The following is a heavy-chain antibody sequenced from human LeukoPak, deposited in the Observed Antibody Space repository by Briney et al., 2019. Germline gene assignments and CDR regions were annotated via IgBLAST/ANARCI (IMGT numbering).Heavy chain of an antibody. D-gene: IGHD6-13*01. Sequence: ASVKVSCKTSGYTFSCYYLHWVRQGPRQGLEWVGWVNPNNGDTNYAEMFQGRVTMTRDSAISTVYMVLTRLQSDDTAKYYCARGGVDRAYGSSWPGDHWGQGTQVTVSS. CDR1: GYTFSCYY. V-gene: IGHV1-2*02. J-gene: IGHJ5*02. CDR3: ARGGVDRAYGSSWPGDH. CDR2: VNPNNGDT.